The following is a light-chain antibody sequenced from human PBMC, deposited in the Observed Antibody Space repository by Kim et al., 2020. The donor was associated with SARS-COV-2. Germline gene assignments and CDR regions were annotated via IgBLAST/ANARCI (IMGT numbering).Light chain of an antibody. CDR2: RDT. J-gene: IGLJ2*01. Sequence: SVVLGQTARITCGGNNIGNKNVHWYQQKPGQAPILVIYRDTNRPSGIPERFSGSNSGNTATLTISRAQAGDESDYYCQVWDSSIGVFGGGTQLTVL. V-gene: IGLV3-9*01. CDR3: QVWDSSIGV. CDR1: NIGNKN.